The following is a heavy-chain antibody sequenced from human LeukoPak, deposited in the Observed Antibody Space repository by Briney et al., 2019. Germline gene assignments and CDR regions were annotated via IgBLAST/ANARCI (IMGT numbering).Heavy chain of an antibody. J-gene: IGHJ3*02. CDR2: INSNTGGT. D-gene: IGHD6-6*01. CDR1: GYTFTEYH. CDR3: ARDDSSSSANAFDI. Sequence: ASVKDSCKASGYTFTEYHMHWVRQAPGQGLEWMGWINSNTGGTNYAQEFQGRVTMTRDTSISTAYMDLSSLRSDDTVVYYCARDDSSSSANAFDIWGQGTMVSVSS. V-gene: IGHV1-2*02.